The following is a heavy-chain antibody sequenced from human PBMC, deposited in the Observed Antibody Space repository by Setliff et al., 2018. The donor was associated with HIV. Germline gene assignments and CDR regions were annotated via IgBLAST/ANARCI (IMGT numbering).Heavy chain of an antibody. Sequence: GESLKISCRGSGYRFTDYWIGWVRQMPGKGLEWMGVIYPGDSDTRYNPSFQGQVAISADKSTSTAYPQWSSLKASDTAMYYCARRLYSSEAFDPWGQGTLVTVSS. CDR2: IYPGDSDT. V-gene: IGHV5-51*01. D-gene: IGHD6-25*01. CDR1: GYRFTDYW. J-gene: IGHJ5*02. CDR3: ARRLYSSEAFDP.